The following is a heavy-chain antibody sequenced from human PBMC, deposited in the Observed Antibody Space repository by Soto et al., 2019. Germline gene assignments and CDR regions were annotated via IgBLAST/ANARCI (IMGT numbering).Heavy chain of an antibody. CDR1: GGTFSSYA. J-gene: IGHJ6*02. CDR3: ASPYGSGSSLYGMDV. CDR2: IIPIFGTA. D-gene: IGHD3-10*01. V-gene: IGHV1-69*13. Sequence: SLKVSCKSSGGTFSSYAISWVRQAPGQGLEWMGGIIPIFGTANYAQKFQGRVTITADESTSTAYMELSSLRSEDTAVYYCASPYGSGSSLYGMDVWGQGTKVTVSS.